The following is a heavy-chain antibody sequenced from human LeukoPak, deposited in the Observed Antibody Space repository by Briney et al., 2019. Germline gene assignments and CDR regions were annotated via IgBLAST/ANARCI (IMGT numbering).Heavy chain of an antibody. CDR2: IYTSGST. CDR1: GGSISSGSYY. D-gene: IGHD3-10*01. Sequence: PSETLSLTCTVSGGSISSGSYYWSWIRQPAGKGMEWIGRIYTSGSTNYNPSLKSRVTISVDTSKNQFSLKLSSVTAADTAVYYCARDKRVPVNYGSAPYYYYYYMDVWGKGTTVTVSS. V-gene: IGHV4-61*02. CDR3: ARDKRVPVNYGSAPYYYYYYMDV. J-gene: IGHJ6*03.